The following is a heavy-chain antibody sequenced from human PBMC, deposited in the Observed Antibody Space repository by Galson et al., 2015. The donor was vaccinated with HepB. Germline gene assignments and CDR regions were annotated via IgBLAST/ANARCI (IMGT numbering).Heavy chain of an antibody. Sequence: SLRLSCAASGFTFSSFGMHWVRQAPGKGLDWVALIWYDGSNKHYADSVKGRFTISRDNSKNTLYLQMDSLRAEDTALYYCARHPTAFYDFWSGYSDNWFDPWGQGTLVIVSS. D-gene: IGHD3-3*01. CDR2: IWYDGSNK. CDR3: ARHPTAFYDFWSGYSDNWFDP. J-gene: IGHJ5*02. V-gene: IGHV3-33*01. CDR1: GFTFSSFG.